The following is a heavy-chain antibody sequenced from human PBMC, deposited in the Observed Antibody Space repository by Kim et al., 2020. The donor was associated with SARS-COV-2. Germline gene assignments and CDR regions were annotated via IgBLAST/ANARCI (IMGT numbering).Heavy chain of an antibody. J-gene: IGHJ4*02. Sequence: GGSLRLSCATSGFTFSAYGMHWIRQAPGKGLEWVAVIWYDESSNYYGDSVEGRFTISRDTSKNMLYLQMHNLRAEDTAVYYCAKDQASRRGTTCGGNCYPDYWGQGILVTISS. CDR2: IWYDESSN. CDR3: AKDQASRRGTTCGGNCYPDY. D-gene: IGHD2-21*02. CDR1: GFTFSAYG. V-gene: IGHV3-33*06.